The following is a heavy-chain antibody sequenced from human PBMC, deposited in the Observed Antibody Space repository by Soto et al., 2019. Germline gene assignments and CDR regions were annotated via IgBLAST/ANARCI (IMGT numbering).Heavy chain of an antibody. CDR2: IYYSGST. CDR3: ASSFTVTAAIGY. V-gene: IGHV4-39*01. D-gene: IGHD2-2*02. J-gene: IGHJ4*02. Sequence: SETLSLTCTVSGGSLSSSSYYWGWIRQPPGKGLEWIGSIYYSGSTYYNPSLKSRVTISVDTSKNQFSLKLSSVTAADTAVYYCASSFTVTAAIGYWGQGTLVTVSS. CDR1: GGSLSSSSYY.